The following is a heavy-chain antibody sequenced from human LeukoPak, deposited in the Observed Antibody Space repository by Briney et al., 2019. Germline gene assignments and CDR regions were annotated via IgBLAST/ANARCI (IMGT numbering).Heavy chain of an antibody. V-gene: IGHV4-59*08. Sequence: SETLSLTCTVSGGSISSYYWSWIRQPPGKGLEWIGYIYYSGSTNYNPSLKSRVTISVDTSKNQFSLKLSSVTAADTAVYYCAGTTVTIGEIDYWGQGTLVTVS. CDR2: IYYSGST. D-gene: IGHD4-17*01. CDR1: GGSISSYY. CDR3: AGTTVTIGEIDY. J-gene: IGHJ4*02.